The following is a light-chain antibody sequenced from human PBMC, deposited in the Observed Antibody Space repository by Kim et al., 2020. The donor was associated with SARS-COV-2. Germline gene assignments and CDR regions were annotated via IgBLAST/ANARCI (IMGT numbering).Light chain of an antibody. CDR1: QGISSW. V-gene: IGKV1D-16*01. Sequence: DIQMTQSPSSLSASIGDRVTITCRASQGISSWLTWYQQKPEKAPKCLIYAASSLQSGVPSRFSGSGSGTDFTLTISSLQPEDFATYYCQQYDSYPRTFGQGTRVEIK. J-gene: IGKJ1*01. CDR2: AAS. CDR3: QQYDSYPRT.